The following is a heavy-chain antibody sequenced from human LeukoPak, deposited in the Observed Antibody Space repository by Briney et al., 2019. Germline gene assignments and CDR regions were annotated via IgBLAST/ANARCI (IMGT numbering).Heavy chain of an antibody. CDR1: GFTFSGYW. CDR2: IKQDGSEK. Sequence: GGSLRLSCAASGFTFSGYWMSWVRQAPGKGLEWVANIKQDGSEKYYVDSVKGRFTISRDNAKNSLYLQMNSLRAEDTAVYYCARDMITFGGVIVPFDYWGQGTLVTVSS. CDR3: ARDMITFGGVIVPFDY. V-gene: IGHV3-7*01. D-gene: IGHD3-16*02. J-gene: IGHJ4*02.